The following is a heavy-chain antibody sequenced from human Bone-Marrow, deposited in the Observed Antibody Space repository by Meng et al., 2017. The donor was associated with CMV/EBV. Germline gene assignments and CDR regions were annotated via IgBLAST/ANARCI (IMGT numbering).Heavy chain of an antibody. D-gene: IGHD2-2*01. CDR3: AFGYCSSTSRPWAFDI. V-gene: IGHV4-39*07. CDR1: GGSISSSSYY. CDR2: IYYSGST. J-gene: IGHJ3*02. Sequence: SETLSLTCTVSGGSISSSSYYWGWIRQPPGKGLEWIGSIYYSGSTYYNPSLKSRVTISVDTSKNQFSLKLSSVTAADTAVYYCAFGYCSSTSRPWAFDIWGQGTMVTVSS.